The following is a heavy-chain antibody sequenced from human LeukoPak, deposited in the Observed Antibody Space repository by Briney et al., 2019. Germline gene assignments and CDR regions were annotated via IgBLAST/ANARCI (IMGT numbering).Heavy chain of an antibody. V-gene: IGHV4-59*01. CDR2: IYYSGST. D-gene: IGHD5/OR15-5a*01. CDR1: GGSISSYY. CDR3: ARSKRGWFDP. Sequence: PSETLSLTCTVSGGSISSYYWSWIRQPPGKGLEWIGYIYYSGSTSYNPSLKSRVTISVDTSKNQFSLKLSSVTAADTAVYYCARSKRGWFDPWGQGTLVTVSS. J-gene: IGHJ5*02.